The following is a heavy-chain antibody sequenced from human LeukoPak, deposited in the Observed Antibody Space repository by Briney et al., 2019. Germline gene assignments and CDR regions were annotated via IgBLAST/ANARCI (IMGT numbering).Heavy chain of an antibody. CDR1: GGSISSYY. Sequence: PSETLSLTCTVSGGSISSYYWSWIRQPAGKGLEWIGRIYTSGSTNYNPSLQSRVTISVDTSKTQFSLKLSSVTAADTAVYYCARSLYYYGSDSFDIWGQGTMVTVSS. D-gene: IGHD3-10*01. CDR3: ARSLYYYGSDSFDI. J-gene: IGHJ3*02. CDR2: IYTSGST. V-gene: IGHV4-4*07.